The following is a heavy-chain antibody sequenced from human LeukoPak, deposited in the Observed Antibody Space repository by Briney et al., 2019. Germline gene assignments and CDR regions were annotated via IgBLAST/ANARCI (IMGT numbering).Heavy chain of an antibody. V-gene: IGHV3-48*03. J-gene: IGHJ4*02. CDR1: GFTFRSYE. Sequence: GGSLTLSCEDSGFTFRSYEMDWVRQAPGKGLEWIAYLSSSGSAFSYADSVKGRFTIARDNAKNSVYLEMNSLRADDTAVYYCARSARLMKGVVEVTALDDWGQGTLVIVSS. CDR2: LSSSGSAF. D-gene: IGHD3-3*01. CDR3: ARSARLMKGVVEVTALDD.